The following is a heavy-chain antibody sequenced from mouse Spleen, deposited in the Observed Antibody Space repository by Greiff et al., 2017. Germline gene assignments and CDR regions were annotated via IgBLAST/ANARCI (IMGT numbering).Heavy chain of an antibody. CDR1: GYTFTSYW. V-gene: IGHV1-55*01. D-gene: IGHD1-1*01. CDR2: IYPGSGST. J-gene: IGHJ4*01. CDR3: ARSYGSSLYYAMDY. Sequence: QVQLQQPGAELVKPGASVKMSCKASGYTFTSYWITWVKQRPGQGLEWIGDIYPGSGSTNYNEKFKSKATLTVDTSSSTAYMQLSSLTSEDSAVYYCARSYGSSLYYAMDYWGQGTTLTVSS.